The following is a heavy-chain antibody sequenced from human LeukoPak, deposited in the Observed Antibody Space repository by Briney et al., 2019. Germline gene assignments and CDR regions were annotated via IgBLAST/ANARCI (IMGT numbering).Heavy chain of an antibody. CDR3: ATTLLRASTYMNV. V-gene: IGHV3-23*01. CDR2: ISSSGGST. Sequence: GGSLRLSCAASGFTFSSYVMSWVRQAPGKGLVWVSGISSSGGSTYYADSVKGRFTISRDNSKNTLYLQMNSLRAEDTAVYYCATTLLRASTYMNVWGKGTTVTVSS. CDR1: GFTFSSYV. J-gene: IGHJ6*03.